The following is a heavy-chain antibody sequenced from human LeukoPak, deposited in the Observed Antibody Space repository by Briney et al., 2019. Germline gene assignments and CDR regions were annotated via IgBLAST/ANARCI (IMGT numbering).Heavy chain of an antibody. J-gene: IGHJ4*02. D-gene: IGHD3-9*01. Sequence: PGGSLRLSCVASGLTFISCAMSWVRQAPGKGPEWVSVISASGASTYYADSVRGRFTISRDNSKNTLYLQMSSLRAEDTAVYYCAKRASDWYYFDYWGQGNLVTVSS. CDR2: ISASGAST. V-gene: IGHV3-23*01. CDR1: GLTFISCA. CDR3: AKRASDWYYFDY.